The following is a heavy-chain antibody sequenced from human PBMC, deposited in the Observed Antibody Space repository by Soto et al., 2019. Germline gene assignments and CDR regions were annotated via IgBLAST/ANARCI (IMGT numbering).Heavy chain of an antibody. CDR3: ARYSGSYYYYYGMDV. J-gene: IGHJ6*02. D-gene: IGHD1-26*01. CDR1: GYTFTSYG. CDR2: ISAYNGNT. V-gene: IGHV1-18*01. Sequence: QVQLVQSGAEVKKPGASVKVSCKASGYTFTSYGISWVRQAPGQGLEWMGWISAYNGNTNYAQKLQGRVTMTTDTSXXTAYMELKSLRSDDTAVYYCARYSGSYYYYYGMDVWGQGTTVTVSS.